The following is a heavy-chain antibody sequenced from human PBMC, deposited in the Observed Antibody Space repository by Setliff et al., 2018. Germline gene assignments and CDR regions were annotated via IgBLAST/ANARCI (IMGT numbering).Heavy chain of an antibody. CDR2: VYYSGTA. CDR1: DGSLSTYY. J-gene: IGHJ4*02. V-gene: IGHV4-59*12. CDR3: ARGTGVYDYVWGSYRSLLSWYFDY. Sequence: PSETLSLTCTVSDGSLSTYYWSWIRQPPGKGLEFIGYVYYSGTANYSPSLRSRLTISVDTSKNQFSLKLSSVTAADTAVYYCARGTGVYDYVWGSYRSLLSWYFDYWGQGTLVTVSS. D-gene: IGHD3-16*02.